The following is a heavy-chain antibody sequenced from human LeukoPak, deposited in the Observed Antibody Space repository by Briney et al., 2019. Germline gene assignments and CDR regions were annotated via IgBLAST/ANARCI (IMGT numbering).Heavy chain of an antibody. CDR3: ARQDAGSYGYFAY. CDR1: GYSFTSYW. Sequence: GESLKISCKGSGYSFTSYWISWVRQMPGKGLEWMGRIDPSDSYTNYSPSFQGHVTISADKSSSTAYLQWSSLKASDTAMYYCARQDAGSYGYFAYWGQGTLVTVSS. V-gene: IGHV5-10-1*01. CDR2: IDPSDSYT. D-gene: IGHD5-18*01. J-gene: IGHJ4*02.